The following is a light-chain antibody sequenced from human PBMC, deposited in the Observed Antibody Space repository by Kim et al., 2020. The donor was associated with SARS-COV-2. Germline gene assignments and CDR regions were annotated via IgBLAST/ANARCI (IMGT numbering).Light chain of an antibody. CDR3: QQYGGSPPAYS. Sequence: PGETATLSCRASQSVSANYFAWFQKKPGQAPRLLIYGPSDRATGVPDRFRGSGSGTDFTLTISRLEPEDFAMYYCQQYGGSPPAYSFGQGTKLEI. CDR2: GPS. CDR1: QSVSANY. V-gene: IGKV3-20*01. J-gene: IGKJ2*03.